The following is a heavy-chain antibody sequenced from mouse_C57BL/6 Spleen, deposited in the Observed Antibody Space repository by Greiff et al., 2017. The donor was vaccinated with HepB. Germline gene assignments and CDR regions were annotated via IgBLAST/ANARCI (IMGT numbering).Heavy chain of an antibody. Sequence: QVQLQQSGPELVKPGASVKISCKASGYAFSSSWMNWVKQRPGKGLEWIGRIYPGDGDTNYNGKFKGKATLTADKSSSTAYMQLSSLTSEDSAVYLCARIGHDYGSSYGDYWGQGTTLTVSA. D-gene: IGHD1-1*01. CDR3: ARIGHDYGSSYGDY. J-gene: IGHJ2*01. CDR1: GYAFSSSW. V-gene: IGHV1-82*01. CDR2: IYPGDGDT.